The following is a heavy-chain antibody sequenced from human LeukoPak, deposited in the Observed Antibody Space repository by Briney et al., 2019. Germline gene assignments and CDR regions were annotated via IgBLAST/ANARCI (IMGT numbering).Heavy chain of an antibody. Sequence: PGGSLRLSCAASGFTFSSYAMSWVRQAPGKGLEWVSAISGSGGSTYYADSVKGRFTISRDNSKNTLYLQMNSLRAEDTAVYYCAKDSLPGGWLQFLFDYWGQGTLVTVSS. J-gene: IGHJ4*02. CDR3: AKDSLPGGWLQFLFDY. V-gene: IGHV3-23*01. CDR1: GFTFSSYA. CDR2: ISGSGGST. D-gene: IGHD5-24*01.